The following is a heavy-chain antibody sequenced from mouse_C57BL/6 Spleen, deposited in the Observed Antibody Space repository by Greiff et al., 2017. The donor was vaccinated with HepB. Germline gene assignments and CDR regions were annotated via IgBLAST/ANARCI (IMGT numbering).Heavy chain of an antibody. CDR3: ARLGYYLDY. V-gene: IGHV5-17*01. Sequence: EVKLVESGGGLVKPGGSLKLSCAASGFTFSDYGMHWVRQAPEKGLEWVAYISSGSSTIYYADTVKGRFTITRDNAKNTLSLQMTSLMSEDTALYYCARLGYYLDYWGQGTTLTVSS. CDR2: ISSGSSTI. CDR1: GFTFSDYG. J-gene: IGHJ2*01.